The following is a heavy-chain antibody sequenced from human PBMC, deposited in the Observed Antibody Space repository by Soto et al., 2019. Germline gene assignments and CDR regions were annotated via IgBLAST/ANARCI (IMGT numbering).Heavy chain of an antibody. D-gene: IGHD6-13*01. Sequence: QVQLVESGGGVVQPGRSLRLSCAASGFTFSSYGMHWVRQAPGKGLAWVAVISYDGSNKYYADSVKGRFTISRDNSKNTLYPQMNSLRAEDTAVDYCAKVRGEIAAAGTDSDYRYSMDVWGQGTTVTVSS. CDR1: GFTFSSYG. CDR3: AKVRGEIAAAGTDSDYRYSMDV. J-gene: IGHJ6*02. CDR2: ISYDGSNK. V-gene: IGHV3-30*18.